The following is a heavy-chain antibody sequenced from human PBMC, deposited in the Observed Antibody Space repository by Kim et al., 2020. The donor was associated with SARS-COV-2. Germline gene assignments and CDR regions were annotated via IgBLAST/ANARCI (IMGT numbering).Heavy chain of an antibody. V-gene: IGHV3-33*01. CDR3: ARNYALDV. CDR2: DGGYK. J-gene: IGHJ6*02. Sequence: DGGYKVDRDSVEGRFTVSTDNSKNTVFLQMNSLGGDDTAVYYCARNYALDVWGQGTTVTVSS.